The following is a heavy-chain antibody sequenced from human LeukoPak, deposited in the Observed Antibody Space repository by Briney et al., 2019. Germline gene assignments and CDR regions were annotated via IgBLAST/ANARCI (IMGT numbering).Heavy chain of an antibody. Sequence: GRSLRLSCEVSGVTFDDYAMHWVRQAPGKGLEWVSGISWNSGTINYAGSVKGRFTISRDNAKKSLYLQMNSLRAEDTALYFCAKDVGSGWYRGFDFWGQGTLVTVSS. V-gene: IGHV3-9*01. D-gene: IGHD6-19*01. CDR3: AKDVGSGWYRGFDF. J-gene: IGHJ4*02. CDR2: ISWNSGTI. CDR1: GVTFDDYA.